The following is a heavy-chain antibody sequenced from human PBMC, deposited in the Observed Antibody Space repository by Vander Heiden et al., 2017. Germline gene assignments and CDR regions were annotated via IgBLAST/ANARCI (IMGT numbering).Heavy chain of an antibody. V-gene: IGHV3-23*01. J-gene: IGHJ4*02. D-gene: IGHD4-17*01. CDR1: GFTFSSYA. Sequence: EVQLLGSGGGLVKPGGALGLPCAASGFTFSSYAMTWVRQAPGKGLEWVSTISAGGTYYADSVKGRFTISRDNSKNTVSLQVNGLRAEDTAIYYCAKGLTTLDYWGQGALVTVSS. CDR2: ISAGGT. CDR3: AKGLTTLDY.